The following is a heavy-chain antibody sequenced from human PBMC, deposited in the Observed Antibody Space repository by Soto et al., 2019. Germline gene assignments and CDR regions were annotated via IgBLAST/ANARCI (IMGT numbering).Heavy chain of an antibody. Sequence: PSETLSLTCAVYGGSFSGYYWSWIRQPPGKGLEWIGEINHRGSTNYNPSLKSRVTISVDTSKNQFSLKLSSVTAADTAVYYCARGRRGLRWLHWYFDLWGRGTLVTVSS. CDR1: GGSFSGYY. CDR2: INHRGST. CDR3: ARGRRGLRWLHWYFDL. J-gene: IGHJ2*01. V-gene: IGHV4-34*01. D-gene: IGHD4-17*01.